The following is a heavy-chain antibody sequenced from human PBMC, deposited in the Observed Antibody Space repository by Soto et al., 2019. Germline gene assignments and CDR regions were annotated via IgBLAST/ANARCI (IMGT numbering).Heavy chain of an antibody. D-gene: IGHD5-18*01. Sequence: QVQLVQSAAEVKKPGASVKVSCKASGYTFTTYGLSWVRQAPGQGLEWMGWISTAKGDTNYAQKFQGRVTMTTDASTSTAYMELRSLRSDDTAVFYCARAGYTHGSSSFDYWGQGTLLTVSS. V-gene: IGHV1-18*04. CDR2: ISTAKGDT. J-gene: IGHJ4*02. CDR1: GYTFTTYG. CDR3: ARAGYTHGSSSFDY.